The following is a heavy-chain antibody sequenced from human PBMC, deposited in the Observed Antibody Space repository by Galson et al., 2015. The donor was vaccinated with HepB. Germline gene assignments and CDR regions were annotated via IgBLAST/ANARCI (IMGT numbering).Heavy chain of an antibody. V-gene: IGHV4-34*01. CDR3: AREGPYCSSTSCHQRIKNFDY. Sequence: SETLSLTCAVYGGSFSGYYWSWIRQPPGEGLEWIGEINHSGSTNYNPSLKSRVTISVDTSKNQFSLKLSSVTAADTAVYYCAREGPYCSSTSCHQRIKNFDYCGQGTLVTVSS. J-gene: IGHJ4*02. D-gene: IGHD2-2*01. CDR1: GGSFSGYY. CDR2: INHSGST.